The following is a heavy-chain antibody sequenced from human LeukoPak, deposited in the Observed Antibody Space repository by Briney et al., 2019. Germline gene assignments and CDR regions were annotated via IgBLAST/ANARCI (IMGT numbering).Heavy chain of an antibody. CDR2: INPDGSQK. D-gene: IGHD5-24*01. CDR3: ARLLGTATTYDY. V-gene: IGHV3-7*01. CDR1: GFTFSTHW. Sequence: PGGSLRLSCEASGFTFSTHWMSWVRQAPGKGLEWVASINPDGSQKYYLDSVKGRFTIPRDNTENSLYLQMYSLGAEDTAVYYCARLLGTATTYDYWGQGTLVTVSS. J-gene: IGHJ4*02.